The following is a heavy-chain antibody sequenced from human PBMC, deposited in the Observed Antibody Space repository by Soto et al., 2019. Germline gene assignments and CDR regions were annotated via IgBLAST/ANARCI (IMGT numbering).Heavy chain of an antibody. Sequence: QVQLVQSGAEVKKPGSSVKVSCEASGGTFSSYAISWVRQAPGQGLEWMGGIIPIFGTANYAQKFQGRVTITADKSTSTAYMELSSLRSEDTAVYYCARTMIEYYDSSRNWFDPWGQGTLVTVSS. D-gene: IGHD3-22*01. CDR2: IIPIFGTA. J-gene: IGHJ5*02. CDR3: ARTMIEYYDSSRNWFDP. V-gene: IGHV1-69*06. CDR1: GGTFSSYA.